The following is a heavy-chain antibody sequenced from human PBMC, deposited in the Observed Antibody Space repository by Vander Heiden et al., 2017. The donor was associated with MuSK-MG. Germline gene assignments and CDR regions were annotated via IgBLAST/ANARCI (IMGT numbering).Heavy chain of an antibody. D-gene: IGHD3-10*01. J-gene: IGHJ3*02. Sequence: QLQLQESGPGLVKPSETLSLTCTVSGGSISSSSYSWGWIRQPPGKGLEWLGSIYYSGSTYYNPSLKSRVTISVDTSKNQFSLKLSSVTAADTAVYYCATLPLPPLYGSGSYHAFDIWGQGTMVTVSS. V-gene: IGHV4-39*07. CDR2: IYYSGST. CDR3: ATLPLPPLYGSGSYHAFDI. CDR1: GGSISSSSYS.